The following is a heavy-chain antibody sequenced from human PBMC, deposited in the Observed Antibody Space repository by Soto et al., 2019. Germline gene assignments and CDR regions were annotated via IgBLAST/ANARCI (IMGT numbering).Heavy chain of an antibody. D-gene: IGHD6-13*01. CDR1: GFTFSNYG. CDR3: ARRVKAYSSPGDY. Sequence: QVQLVESGGGVVQPGRSLRLSCVASGFTFSNYGFHWVRDAPGKGLEWVAVMWYDGSNENYADSVRGRFTISRDNSRNTVYLQMNSLRVEDTAVYYCARRVKAYSSPGDYWGQGTLVTVSS. V-gene: IGHV3-33*01. J-gene: IGHJ4*02. CDR2: MWYDGSNE.